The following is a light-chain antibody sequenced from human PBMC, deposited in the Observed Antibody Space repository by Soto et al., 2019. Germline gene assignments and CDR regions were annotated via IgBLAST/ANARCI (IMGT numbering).Light chain of an antibody. Sequence: AIQMTQSPSSLSVYVGDRVTITCRASQAIRDDLGWYQQKPGKAPKLLIYGASSLHDGVPSRFSGSGSGTDFTLTISSLQPEDFAAYYCLQDNNYPWTFGQGTKVEVK. CDR2: GAS. CDR3: LQDNNYPWT. J-gene: IGKJ1*01. V-gene: IGKV1-6*01. CDR1: QAIRDD.